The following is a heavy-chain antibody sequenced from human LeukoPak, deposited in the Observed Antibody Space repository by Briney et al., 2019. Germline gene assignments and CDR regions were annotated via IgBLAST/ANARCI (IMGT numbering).Heavy chain of an antibody. V-gene: IGHV3-30-3*01. CDR1: GFTFRSYA. Sequence: PGRSLRLSCAASGFTFRSYAMHWVRQAPGKGLEWVAVILHDGSNKYYADSVKGRFTISRDNSKNTLYLQMNSLRADDAALYYCARGDCGGDCYLSMATYDIWGQGTKVTVSS. J-gene: IGHJ3*02. D-gene: IGHD2-21*02. CDR3: ARGDCGGDCYLSMATYDI. CDR2: ILHDGSNK.